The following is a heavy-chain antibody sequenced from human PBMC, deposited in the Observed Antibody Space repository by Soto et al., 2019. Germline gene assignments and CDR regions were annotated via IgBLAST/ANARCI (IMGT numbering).Heavy chain of an antibody. Sequence: SETLSLTCAVSGGSISSGGSSWNWIRQPPGKGLEWIGYIYHSGSTYYNPSLKSRVTISVDRSKNQFSLKLSSVTAADTAVYYCARGNVVAIDYWGQGTLVTVSS. CDR3: ARGNVVAIDY. D-gene: IGHD2-21*01. CDR2: IYHSGST. CDR1: GGSISSGGSS. J-gene: IGHJ4*02. V-gene: IGHV4-30-2*01.